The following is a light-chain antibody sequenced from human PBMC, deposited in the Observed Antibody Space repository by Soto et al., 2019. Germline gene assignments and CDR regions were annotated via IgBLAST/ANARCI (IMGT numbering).Light chain of an antibody. J-gene: IGKJ4*01. Sequence: EVVMTQSPSTLSVSTRGTATLSCRAMQSFNNKLAWYQQKLCQAPRLLIYDASTRATGIPARFSGSGSGTDFTLTISSLQPEYFAIYDCQQYSNWPPRTFGGGTEVEIK. CDR2: DAS. V-gene: IGKV3-15*01. CDR3: QQYSNWPPRT. CDR1: QSFNNK.